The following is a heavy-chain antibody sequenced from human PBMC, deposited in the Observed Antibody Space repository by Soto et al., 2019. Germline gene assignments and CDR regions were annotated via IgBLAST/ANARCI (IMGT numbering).Heavy chain of an antibody. Sequence: GGSLILSCAASGFTFSSYSMSWVRQAPGKGLEWVSAISGSGGTSYYADSVKGRFTISRDNSKNTVYLQMNSLRAEDTAVDFCANAYCSSPRGRAEYIQNLGQGP. CDR2: ISGSGGTS. D-gene: IGHD2-2*01. CDR3: ANAYCSSPRGRAEYIQN. J-gene: IGHJ1*01. V-gene: IGHV3-23*01. CDR1: GFTFSSYS.